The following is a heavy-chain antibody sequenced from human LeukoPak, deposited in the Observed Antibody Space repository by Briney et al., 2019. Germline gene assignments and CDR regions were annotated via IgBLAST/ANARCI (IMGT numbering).Heavy chain of an antibody. CDR1: GGSISSGGYY. D-gene: IGHD3-22*01. J-gene: IGHJ6*02. CDR2: IHYSGST. V-gene: IGHV4-31*03. Sequence: PSQTLSLTCTVSGGSISSGGYYWSWLRQHPGKGLEWIGYIHYSGSTYYNPSLKSRFTISVDTSKNQFSLKLSSVTAADTAVYYCARDGGAGYYYDSSAQYYYYYGMDVWGQGATVTVSS. CDR3: ARDGGAGYYYDSSAQYYYYYGMDV.